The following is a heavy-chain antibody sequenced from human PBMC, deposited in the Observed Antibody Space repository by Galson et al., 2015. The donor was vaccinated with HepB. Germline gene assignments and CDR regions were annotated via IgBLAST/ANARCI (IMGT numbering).Heavy chain of an antibody. V-gene: IGHV3-7*03. CDR1: EFTLSSYW. D-gene: IGHD3-9*01. Sequence: SLRLSCAASEFTLSSYWMSWVRQAPGKGLEWVANINQDESEKYFVDSVKGRFTISRDNVKNSLYLQMNSLRADDTAVYFCARLTVVTGYYWYFNLWGRGTLVTVSS. J-gene: IGHJ2*01. CDR3: ARLTVVTGYYWYFNL. CDR2: INQDESEK.